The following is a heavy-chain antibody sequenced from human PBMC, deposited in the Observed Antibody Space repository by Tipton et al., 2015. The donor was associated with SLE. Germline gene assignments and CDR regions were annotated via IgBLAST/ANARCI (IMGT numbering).Heavy chain of an antibody. CDR1: GFTFSSYS. CDR3: AREREGPRREYSRSSGLYF. D-gene: IGHD6-6*01. J-gene: IGHJ4*02. V-gene: IGHV3-21*01. CDR2: ISSSSSYI. Sequence: LSLTCAASGFTFSSYSMNWVRQAPGKGLEWVSSISSSSSYIYYADSVKGRFTISRDNAKNSLYLQMNSLRAEDTAVYYCAREREGPRREYSRSSGLYFCGQGTLVSVSP.